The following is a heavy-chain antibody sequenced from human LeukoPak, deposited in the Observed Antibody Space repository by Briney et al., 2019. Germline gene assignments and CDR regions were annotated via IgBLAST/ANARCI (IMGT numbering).Heavy chain of an antibody. CDR1: GFTFSSHA. D-gene: IGHD1-1*01. CDR2: IDISGSNA. CDR3: AKEQRPNDY. V-gene: IGHV3-23*01. J-gene: IGHJ4*02. Sequence: GGSLRLSCAASGFTFSSHAMSWVRQAPGRGLEWVSSIDISGSNAYYADSVKGRFTISRDNSRNTLHLQMDSLRAEDSAIYYCAKEQRPNDYWGQGTLVTVSS.